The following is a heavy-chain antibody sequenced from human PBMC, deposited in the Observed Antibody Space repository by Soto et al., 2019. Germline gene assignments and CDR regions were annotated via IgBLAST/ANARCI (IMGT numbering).Heavy chain of an antibody. V-gene: IGHV3-23*01. D-gene: IGHD1-26*01. Sequence: EVQILQSGGGLEQPGGSLRLSCAASGFTFRNYDMSWIRQAPGKGLEWVSTIRDTGNTYYADSVWGRFATSRDNSENTPYLQMSSLRAEDTAVYYCAKQQMGVIRALDYWGQGTVVTVSS. J-gene: IGHJ4*02. CDR2: IRDTGNT. CDR3: AKQQMGVIRALDY. CDR1: GFTFRNYD.